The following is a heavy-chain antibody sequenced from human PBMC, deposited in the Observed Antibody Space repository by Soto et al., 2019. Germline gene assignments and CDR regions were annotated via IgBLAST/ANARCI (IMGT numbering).Heavy chain of an antibody. CDR1: GFTFSNYA. CDR3: SKNYYFDS. CDR2: INIVGGNT. J-gene: IGHJ4*02. Sequence: GGSLRLSCAASGFTFSNYAMSWVRQAPGKALEWVSSINIVGGNTNYADSVRGRFTMSRDDSKNTVFLQMNSLRAEDTAICYCSKNYYFDSWGQGTLVTVSS. V-gene: IGHV3-23*01.